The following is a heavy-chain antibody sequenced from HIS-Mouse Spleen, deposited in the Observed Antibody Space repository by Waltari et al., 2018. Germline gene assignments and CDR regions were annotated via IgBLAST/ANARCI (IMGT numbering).Heavy chain of an antibody. J-gene: IGHJ2*01. CDR1: GGSISSSIYY. D-gene: IGHD6-13*01. V-gene: IGHV4-39*07. CDR3: AREIPYSSSWYDWYFDL. CDR2: IYYSGST. Sequence: QLQLQESGPGLVKPSDTLSLTCTVSGGSISSSIYYWGWIRQPPGKGLEWIGSIYYSGSTYYNPSLKSRVTISVDTSKNQFSLKLSSVTAADTAVYYCAREIPYSSSWYDWYFDLWGRGTLVTVSS.